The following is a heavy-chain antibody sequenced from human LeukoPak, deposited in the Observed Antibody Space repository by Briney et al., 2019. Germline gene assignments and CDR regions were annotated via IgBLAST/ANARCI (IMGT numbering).Heavy chain of an antibody. CDR1: GFTFSSYS. CDR2: ISSRSYI. J-gene: IGHJ4*02. V-gene: IGHV3-21*04. Sequence: GGSLRLSCAASGFTFSSYSMNWVRQAPGKGLEWVSSISSRSYIYYADSVEGRFTISRDNAKNSLYLQMNSLRAEDTAVYYCARPRLQYYYDSSGFDYWGQGTLVTVSS. CDR3: ARPRLQYYYDSSGFDY. D-gene: IGHD3-22*01.